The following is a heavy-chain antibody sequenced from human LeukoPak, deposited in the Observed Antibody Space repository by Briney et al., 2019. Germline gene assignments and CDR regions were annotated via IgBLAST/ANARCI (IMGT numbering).Heavy chain of an antibody. J-gene: IGHJ4*02. V-gene: IGHV5-51*01. CDR1: GYSFTSYW. CDR3: ARTSAIVVPIRSPFDY. Sequence: GESLKISCKGSGYSFTSYWIGWVRQMPGKGLEWMGIIYPGDSDARYSPSFQGQVTISADKSITTAYLQWSSLKASDTAIYYCARTSAIVVPIRSPFDYWGQGTLITVSS. CDR2: IYPGDSDA. D-gene: IGHD3-22*01.